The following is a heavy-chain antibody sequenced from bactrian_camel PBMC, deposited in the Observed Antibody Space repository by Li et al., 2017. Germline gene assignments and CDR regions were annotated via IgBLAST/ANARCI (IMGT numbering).Heavy chain of an antibody. CDR1: GFTFSNEY. Sequence: VQLVESGGGLVHPGGSLRLSCAASGFTFSNEYMSWVRQAPGKGLEWVSTISRDGGATYYADSVKGRFTISRDNAKNTVYLQMNSLKPEDTAVYCCVTSYGTRWYVFAYWGQGTQVTVS. CDR3: VTSYGTRWYVFAY. CDR2: ISRDGGAT. J-gene: IGHJ4*01. V-gene: IGHV3S40*01. D-gene: IGHD6*01.